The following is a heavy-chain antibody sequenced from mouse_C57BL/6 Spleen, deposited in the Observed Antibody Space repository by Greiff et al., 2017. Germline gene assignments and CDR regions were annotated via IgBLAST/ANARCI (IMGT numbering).Heavy chain of an antibody. CDR2: ISYDGSN. CDR1: GYSFTSGYY. CDR3: ARGDYGSSYVFAY. D-gene: IGHD1-1*01. Sequence: ESGPGLVKPSQSLSLTCSVTGYSFTSGYYWNWIRQFPGNKLEWMGYISYDGSNNYNPSLKNRISITRDTSKNQFFLKLNSVTTEDTAAYYCARGDYGSSYVFAYWGQGTLVTVSA. V-gene: IGHV3-6*01. J-gene: IGHJ3*01.